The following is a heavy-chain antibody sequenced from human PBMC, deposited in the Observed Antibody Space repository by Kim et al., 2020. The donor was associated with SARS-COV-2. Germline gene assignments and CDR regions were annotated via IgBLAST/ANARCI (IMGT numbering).Heavy chain of an antibody. J-gene: IGHJ4*01. D-gene: IGHD2-15*01. CDR1: GVSISSSNW. CDR2: IYHSGSP. V-gene: IGHV4-4*02. Sequence: SETLSLTCAVSGVSISSSNWWSWVRQPPGKGLEWIGEIYHSGSPNYNPSFESRVTMSVDDSKNQFSLRLSSVTAADTAVYYCARLVGYCSSGRCSYFDF. CDR3: ARLVGYCSSGRCSYFDF.